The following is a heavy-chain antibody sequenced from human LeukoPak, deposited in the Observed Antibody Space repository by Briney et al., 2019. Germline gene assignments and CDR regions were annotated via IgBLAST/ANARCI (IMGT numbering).Heavy chain of an antibody. CDR1: GYTFTSYG. CDR3: ASVTGYYGSGSLDAFDI. J-gene: IGHJ3*02. D-gene: IGHD3-10*01. Sequence: ASAKVSCKASGYTFTSYGISWVRQAPGQGLEWMGWISAYNGNTNYAQKLQGRVTMTTDTSTSTAYMELRSLRSDDTAVYYCASVTGYYGSGSLDAFDIWGQGTMVTVSS. V-gene: IGHV1-18*04. CDR2: ISAYNGNT.